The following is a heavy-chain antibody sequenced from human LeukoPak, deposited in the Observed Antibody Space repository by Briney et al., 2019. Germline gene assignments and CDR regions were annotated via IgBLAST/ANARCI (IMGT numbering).Heavy chain of an antibody. CDR3: ARGETSVTSYLNF. CDR2: ISSSSNYI. J-gene: IGHJ4*02. V-gene: IGHV3-21*01. Sequence: GGSLRLSCAASGFIFSSYSMNWVRQAPGKGLEWVSSISSSSNYIYYADSVRGRFTISRDNAKNSLYLQMSSLRDEDTAVYYCARGETSVTSYLNFWGQGTLVTVSS. CDR1: GFIFSSYS. D-gene: IGHD4-17*01.